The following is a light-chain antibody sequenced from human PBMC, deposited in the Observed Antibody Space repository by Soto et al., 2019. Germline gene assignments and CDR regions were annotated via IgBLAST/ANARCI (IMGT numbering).Light chain of an antibody. Sequence: DIQMTQSPSTLSASVGDRVTITCRASQSISNWLAWYQQKPGKAPNLPIYKASSLESGVPSRFSGSGSGTEFTLTISSLQPDDFASYYCQQYSNYPRTFGQGTKV. J-gene: IGKJ1*01. CDR1: QSISNW. CDR2: KAS. V-gene: IGKV1-5*03. CDR3: QQYSNYPRT.